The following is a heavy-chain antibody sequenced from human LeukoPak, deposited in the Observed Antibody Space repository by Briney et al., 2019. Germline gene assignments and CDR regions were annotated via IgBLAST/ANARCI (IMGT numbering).Heavy chain of an antibody. V-gene: IGHV1-2*02. CDR3: ARDAWGGSSPFDY. J-gene: IGHJ4*02. Sequence: ASVKVSCKASGYTFTGYYMHWVRQAPGQGLEWMGWINPNSGGTNYAQKFQGRVTMTRDTSISTAYMELSRLRSDDTAVYYCARDAWGGSSPFDYWGQGTLATVSS. CDR1: GYTFTGYY. D-gene: IGHD2-2*01. CDR2: INPNSGGT.